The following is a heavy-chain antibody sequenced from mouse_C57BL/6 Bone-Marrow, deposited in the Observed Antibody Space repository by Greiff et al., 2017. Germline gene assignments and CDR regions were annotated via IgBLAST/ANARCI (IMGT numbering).Heavy chain of an antibody. CDR3: TRDLLWSPFDY. CDR2: IGPETGGT. J-gene: IGHJ2*01. D-gene: IGHD2-1*01. CDR1: GYTFTDYE. V-gene: IGHV1-15*01. Sequence: VQLQQSGAELVRPGASVTLSCKASGYTFTDYEMHWVQQTPVHGLEWIGAIGPETGGTAYTQKFKGKAILTADKSSSTAYMERRSLTSEASAVYYCTRDLLWSPFDYSGQGTTLTVSS.